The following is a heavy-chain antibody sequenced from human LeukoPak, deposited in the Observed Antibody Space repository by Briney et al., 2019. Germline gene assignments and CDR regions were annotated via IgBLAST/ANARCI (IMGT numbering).Heavy chain of an antibody. V-gene: IGHV3-53*01. D-gene: IGHD5-18*01. CDR3: ARGSSYGNDAFDI. J-gene: IGHJ3*02. CDR2: IYSGGST. CDR1: GFTVSSNY. Sequence: GGSLRLSCAASGFTVSSNYMSWVRQAPGKGLEWVSVIYSGGSTYYADSVKGRFTISRDNSKNTLYLQINSLRAEDTAVYYCARGSSYGNDAFDIWGQGTMVTVSS.